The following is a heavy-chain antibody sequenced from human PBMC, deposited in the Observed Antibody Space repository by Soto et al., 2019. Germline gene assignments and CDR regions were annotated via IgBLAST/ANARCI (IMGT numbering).Heavy chain of an antibody. CDR3: ASEPIVGAGGGGFDY. CDR1: GVSISSGVYS. J-gene: IGHJ4*02. V-gene: IGHV4-30-2*01. CDR2: IYHSGST. D-gene: IGHD3-22*01. Sequence: SETLSLTCGVSGVSISSGVYSWRWIRPPPGKGLEWIGYIYHSGSTYYNPSLKSRVTISVDRSKNQFSLRLGSVTAADTAVYYCASEPIVGAGGGGFDYWGQGTLVTVSA.